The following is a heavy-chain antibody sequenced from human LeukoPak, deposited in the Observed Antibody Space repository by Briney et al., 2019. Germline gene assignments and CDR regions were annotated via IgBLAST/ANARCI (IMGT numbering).Heavy chain of an antibody. Sequence: LETLSLTCTVSGGSISSYYWSWIRQPPGKGLEWIGYIYYSGSTNYNPSLKSRVTISVDTSKNQFSLKLSSVTAADTAVYYCARAFVNTRFRFDYWGQGTLVTVSS. CDR3: ARAFVNTRFRFDY. CDR1: GGSISSYY. CDR2: IYYSGST. V-gene: IGHV4-59*01. J-gene: IGHJ4*02. D-gene: IGHD3-9*01.